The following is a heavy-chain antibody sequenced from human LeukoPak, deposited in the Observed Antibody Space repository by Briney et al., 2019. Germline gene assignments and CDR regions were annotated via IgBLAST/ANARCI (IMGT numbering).Heavy chain of an antibody. Sequence: SETLSLTCTVSGGSISSYYWSWIRQPAGKGLEWIGRIYTSGSTNYNPSLKSRVTMSVDTSKNQFSLKLSSVTAADTAVYYCARVSSYYDILTGYYSHWYFDLWGRGTLVTVSS. CDR1: GGSISSYY. V-gene: IGHV4-4*07. CDR3: ARVSSYYDILTGYYSHWYFDL. D-gene: IGHD3-9*01. CDR2: IYTSGST. J-gene: IGHJ2*01.